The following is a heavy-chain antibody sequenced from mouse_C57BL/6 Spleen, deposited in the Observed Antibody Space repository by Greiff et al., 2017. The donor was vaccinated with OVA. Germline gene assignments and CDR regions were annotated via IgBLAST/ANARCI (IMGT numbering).Heavy chain of an antibody. V-gene: IGHV5-6*01. Sequence: EVKVVESGGDLVKPGGSLKLSCAASGFTFSSYGMSWVRQTPDKRLEWVATISSGGSYTYYPDSVKGRFTISRDNAKNTLYLQMSSLKSEDTAMYYCARHNYGSLFAYWGQGTLVTVSA. J-gene: IGHJ3*01. CDR3: ARHNYGSLFAY. CDR2: ISSGGSYT. CDR1: GFTFSSYG. D-gene: IGHD1-1*01.